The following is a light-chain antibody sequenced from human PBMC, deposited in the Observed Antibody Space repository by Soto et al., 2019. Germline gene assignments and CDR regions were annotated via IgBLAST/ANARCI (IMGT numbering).Light chain of an antibody. J-gene: IGLJ1*01. V-gene: IGLV1-44*01. Sequence: QSVLTQPPSASGTPGQRVTISCSGSSSNIGSKTVNWYQQLPGTAPKLLIYSNNQRPSGVPDRFSGSKSGTSASLAISGLQSEDEADYYCSSYTSSSTLFGTGTKLTVL. CDR3: SSYTSSSTL. CDR2: SNN. CDR1: SSNIGSKT.